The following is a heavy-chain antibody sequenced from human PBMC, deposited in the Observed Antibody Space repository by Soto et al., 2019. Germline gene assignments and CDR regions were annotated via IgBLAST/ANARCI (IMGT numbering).Heavy chain of an antibody. V-gene: IGHV4-31*03. CDR2: IYNSGTQ. J-gene: IGHJ5*02. D-gene: IGHD5-18*01. CDR1: GGSINGGGYY. Sequence: SGTLSLTCTVSGGSINGGGYYWTWIRPHQGKELEWSVNIYNSGTQYYNPSLERRVSISLDTSNNQYSLKVTLGTAEASADYYCGSGRGYSYQNFVDLWGQGIRVTVSS. CDR3: GSGRGYSYQNFVDL.